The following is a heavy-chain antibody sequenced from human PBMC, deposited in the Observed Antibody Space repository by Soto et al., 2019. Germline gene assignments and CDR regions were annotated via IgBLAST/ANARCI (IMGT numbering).Heavy chain of an antibody. CDR2: ISGSGGST. Sequence: GGSLRLSCAASGFTFSSYAMSWVRQAPGKGLEWVSAISGSGGSTYYADSVKGRFTISRDNSKNTLYLQMNSLRAEDTAVDYCATPRGALGNRGGYWGQGTLVTVSS. D-gene: IGHD2-15*01. V-gene: IGHV3-23*01. J-gene: IGHJ4*02. CDR3: ATPRGALGNRGGY. CDR1: GFTFSSYA.